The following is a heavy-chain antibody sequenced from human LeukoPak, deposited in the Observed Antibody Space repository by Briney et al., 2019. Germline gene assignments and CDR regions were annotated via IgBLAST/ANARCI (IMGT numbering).Heavy chain of an antibody. CDR2: ISAYNGNT. J-gene: IGHJ6*02. CDR1: GYTFTSYG. V-gene: IGHV1-18*01. CDR3: ARDAPEAMVRGRGYYYYGMDV. D-gene: IGHD3-10*01. Sequence: GASVKVSCKASGYTFTSYGISWVRQAPGQGLEWMGWISAYNGNTNYAQKLQGRVTMTTDTFTSTAYMELRSLRSDDTAVYYCARDAPEAMVRGRGYYYYGMDVWGQGTTVTVSS.